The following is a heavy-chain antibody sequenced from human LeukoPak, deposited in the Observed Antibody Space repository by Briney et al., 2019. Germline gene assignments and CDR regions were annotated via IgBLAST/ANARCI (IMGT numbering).Heavy chain of an antibody. CDR3: ARGGVAAAGRPFDY. CDR2: IYYSGST. D-gene: IGHD6-13*01. Sequence: PSETLSLTCAVYGGSFSSYYWSWIRQPPGKGLEWIGYIYYSGSTNYNPSLKSRVTISVDTSRNQFSLKLSSVTAADTAVYYCARGGVAAAGRPFDYWGQGTLVTVSS. V-gene: IGHV4-59*01. CDR1: GGSFSSYY. J-gene: IGHJ4*02.